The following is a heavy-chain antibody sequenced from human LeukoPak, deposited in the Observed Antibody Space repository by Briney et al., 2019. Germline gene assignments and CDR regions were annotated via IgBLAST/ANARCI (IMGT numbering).Heavy chain of an antibody. V-gene: IGHV1-18*04. J-gene: IGHJ3*02. CDR3: ASSEVGATSAFDI. CDR2: ISAYNGNT. CDR1: GYTFTGYY. D-gene: IGHD1-26*01. Sequence: ASVKVSCKASGYTFTGYYMHWVRQAPGQGLEWMGWISAYNGNTNYAQKLQGRVTMTTDTSTSTAYMELRSLRSDDTAVYYCASSEVGATSAFDIWAKGQWSPSLQ.